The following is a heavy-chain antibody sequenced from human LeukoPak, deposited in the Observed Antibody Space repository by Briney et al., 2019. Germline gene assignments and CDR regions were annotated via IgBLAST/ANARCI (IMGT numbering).Heavy chain of an antibody. CDR2: ISYDGSNK. D-gene: IGHD5-12*01. J-gene: IGHJ4*02. V-gene: IGHV3-30-3*01. CDR1: GFTFSDAW. CDR3: ARAGVVATIPRGIGLDY. Sequence: PGGSLRLSCVASGFTFSDAWKSWVRQAPGKGLEWVAVISYDGSNKYYADSVKGRFTISRDNSKNTLYLQMNSLRAEDTAVYYCARAGVVATIPRGIGLDYWGQGTLVTVSS.